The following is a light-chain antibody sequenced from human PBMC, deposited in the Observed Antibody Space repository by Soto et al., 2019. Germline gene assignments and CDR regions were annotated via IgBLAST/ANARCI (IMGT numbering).Light chain of an antibody. V-gene: IGKV3-15*01. CDR1: QSVSSN. Sequence: EIVMTQSPATLSVSPGERATLSCRASQSVSSNLAWYQQKPGQAPRLLIYGSSTRATGIPARFSGSGSGTEFTLTINSLQSEDFAVYYCQQYNNSPPTFGQGTKVEIK. CDR3: QQYNNSPPT. J-gene: IGKJ1*01. CDR2: GSS.